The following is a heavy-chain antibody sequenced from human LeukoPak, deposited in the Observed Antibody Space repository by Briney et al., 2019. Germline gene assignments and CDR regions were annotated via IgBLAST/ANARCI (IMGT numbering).Heavy chain of an antibody. J-gene: IGHJ6*03. CDR1: GFTFSSYS. D-gene: IGHD5-12*01. CDR2: ISSSSSYI. Sequence: NPGGSLRLSCAASGFTFSSYSMNWVRQAPGKGLEWVSSISSSSSYIYYADSVKGRFTISRDNAKNSLYLQMNSLRAEDTPVYYCARDRQSGYEHYYYYMDVWGKGTTVTVSS. V-gene: IGHV3-21*01. CDR3: ARDRQSGYEHYYYYMDV.